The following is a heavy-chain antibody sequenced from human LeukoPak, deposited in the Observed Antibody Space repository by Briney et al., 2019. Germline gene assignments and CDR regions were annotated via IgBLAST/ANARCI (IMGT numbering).Heavy chain of an antibody. CDR2: INHSGST. J-gene: IGHJ4*02. CDR3: ATYYYDSSGYHPYY. D-gene: IGHD3-22*01. CDR1: GGSFSGYY. V-gene: IGHV4-34*01. Sequence: SETLSLTCAVYGGSFSGYYWSWIRQPPGKGLEWIGEINHSGSTNYNPSLKSRVTISVDTSKNQFSLKLSSVTAADTAVYYCATYYYDSSGYHPYYWGQGTLVTVSS.